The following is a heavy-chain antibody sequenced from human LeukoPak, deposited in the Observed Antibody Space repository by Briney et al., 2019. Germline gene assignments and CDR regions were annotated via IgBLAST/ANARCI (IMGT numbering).Heavy chain of an antibody. CDR2: IYYSGST. Sequence: SETLSLTCTVSGGSISSSSYYWGWIRQPPGKGLEWIGSIYYSGSTYYNPSLKSRVTISVDTSKNQFSLKLSSVTAADTAVYYCARSIVVAPAAMWNWFDPWGQGTLVTVSS. V-gene: IGHV4-39*01. D-gene: IGHD2-2*01. J-gene: IGHJ5*02. CDR1: GGSISSSSYY. CDR3: ARSIVVAPAAMWNWFDP.